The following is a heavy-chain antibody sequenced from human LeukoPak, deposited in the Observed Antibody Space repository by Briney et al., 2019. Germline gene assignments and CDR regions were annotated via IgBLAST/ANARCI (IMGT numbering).Heavy chain of an antibody. D-gene: IGHD3-3*01. CDR3: ARGRDNDFWSGYYTDP. Sequence: SETLSLTCTVSGGSISSGSYYWSWIRQPAGKGLEWIGRIYTSGSTNYNPSLKSRVTISVDTSKNQFSLELSSVTAADTAVYYCARGRDNDFWSGYYTDPWGQGTLVTVSS. CDR1: GGSISSGSYY. V-gene: IGHV4-61*02. CDR2: IYTSGST. J-gene: IGHJ5*02.